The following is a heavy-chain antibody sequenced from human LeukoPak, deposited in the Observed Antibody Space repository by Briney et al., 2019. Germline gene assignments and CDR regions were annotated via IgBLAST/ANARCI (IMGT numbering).Heavy chain of an antibody. D-gene: IGHD1-7*01. Sequence: GGSLRLSCAASGFTFSSYGMHWVRQAPGKGLEWVAFIRYDGSNKYYADSVKGRFTISRDNSKNTLYLQMNSLRAEDTAVYYCATDINWNSDYYYSYYYMDVWGKGTTVTVSS. CDR3: ATDINWNSDYYYSYYYMDV. CDR1: GFTFSSYG. J-gene: IGHJ6*03. CDR2: IRYDGSNK. V-gene: IGHV3-30*02.